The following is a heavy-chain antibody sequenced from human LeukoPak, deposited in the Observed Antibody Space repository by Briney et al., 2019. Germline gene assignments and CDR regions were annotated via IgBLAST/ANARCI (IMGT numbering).Heavy chain of an antibody. Sequence: SETLSLTCAVYGETFIHNFWTWIRQPPGKGLEWIGQINHSGSTYYNPSLKSRVTLLVDTSKNQFSLKLTSVTAADTAVYYCARAMPYFYGSIAVPGTIDYWGQGILVTVSS. CDR3: ARAMPYFYGSIAVPGTIDY. CDR1: GETFIHNF. V-gene: IGHV4-34*01. J-gene: IGHJ4*02. CDR2: INHSGST. D-gene: IGHD6-19*01.